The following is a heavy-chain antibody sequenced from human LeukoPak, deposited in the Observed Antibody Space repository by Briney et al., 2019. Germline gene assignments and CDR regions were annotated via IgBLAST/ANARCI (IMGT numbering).Heavy chain of an antibody. V-gene: IGHV1-8*01. Sequence: GASVKVSCKASGYTFTSYDINWVRQATGQGLEWMGWMNPNSGNTGYAQKFQGRVTMTRNTSISTAYMELSSLRSEDTAVYYCARDFLRFGELVVYYFDYWGQGTLVTVSS. CDR3: ARDFLRFGELVVYYFDY. CDR1: GYTFTSYD. CDR2: MNPNSGNT. J-gene: IGHJ4*02. D-gene: IGHD3-10*01.